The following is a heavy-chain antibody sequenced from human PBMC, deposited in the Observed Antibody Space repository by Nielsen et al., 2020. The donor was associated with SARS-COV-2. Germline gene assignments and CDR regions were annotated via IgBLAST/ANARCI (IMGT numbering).Heavy chain of an antibody. J-gene: IGHJ5*02. D-gene: IGHD6-13*01. CDR2: IYPGDSDT. Sequence: GESLKISRKGSGYSFTSYWIGWVRQMPGKGLEWMGIIYPGDSDTSYSPSFQGQVTISADKSISTAYLQWSSLKASDTAMYYCARLAYSSSWYFVDPWGQGTLVTVSS. V-gene: IGHV5-51*01. CDR3: ARLAYSSSWYFVDP. CDR1: GYSFTSYW.